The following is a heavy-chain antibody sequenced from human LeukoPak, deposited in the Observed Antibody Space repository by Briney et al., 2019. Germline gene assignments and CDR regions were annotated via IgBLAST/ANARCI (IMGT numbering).Heavy chain of an antibody. J-gene: IGHJ4*02. CDR1: GYTFTSYA. V-gene: IGHV7-4-1*02. CDR3: ARACQPLGGLSFPDY. D-gene: IGHD3-16*02. Sequence: ASVKVSCKASGYTFTSYAMNWVRQAPGQGLEWMGWINPNTGNPTYAQAFTGRFVFSLDTSVSTTYLQISSLRAEDTAVYYCARACQPLGGLSFPDYWGQGTLVTVSS. CDR2: INPNTGNP.